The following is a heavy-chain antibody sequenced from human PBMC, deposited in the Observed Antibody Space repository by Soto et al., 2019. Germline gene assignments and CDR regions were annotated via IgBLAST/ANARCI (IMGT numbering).Heavy chain of an antibody. V-gene: IGHV4-31*03. D-gene: IGHD2-2*01. CDR3: AKLSCTSSTCYFPGWFDP. CDR1: GDSISGGASF. CDR2: VYYSGSS. J-gene: IGHJ5*02. Sequence: PSETLSLTCTVSGDSISGGASFWSWIRQPPGKGLEWIANVYYSGSSYYNPSLMSRLTISVDTTKNQFSLQLKSMTAADTAVYYCAKLSCTSSTCYFPGWFDPWGQGTLVTVS.